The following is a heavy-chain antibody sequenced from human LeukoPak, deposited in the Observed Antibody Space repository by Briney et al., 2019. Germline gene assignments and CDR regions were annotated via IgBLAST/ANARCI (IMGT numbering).Heavy chain of an antibody. V-gene: IGHV3-7*01. J-gene: IGHJ5*02. CDR1: GFTFSSYG. Sequence: GGSLRLSCAASGFTFSSYGMHWVRQAPGKGLEWVANIKQDGSEKYYVDSVKGRFTISRDNAKNSLYLQMNSLRAEDTAVYYCARDGYSSVSGWFDPWGQGTLVTVSS. D-gene: IGHD5-18*01. CDR3: ARDGYSSVSGWFDP. CDR2: IKQDGSEK.